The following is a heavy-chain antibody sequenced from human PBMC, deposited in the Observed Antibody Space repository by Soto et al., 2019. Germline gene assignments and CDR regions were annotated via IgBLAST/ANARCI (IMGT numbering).Heavy chain of an antibody. Sequence: KQSQTLSLTCAISGDSVSSNSAAWNWIRQSPSRGLEWLGRTYYRSKWYNDYAVSVKSRITINPDTSKNQFSLQLNSVTPEEPAVYYRAKEGGPSIAARRGHINWFDPRGQGTLVTVSS. CDR2: TYYRSKWYN. D-gene: IGHD6-6*01. CDR3: AKEGGPSIAARRGHINWFDP. J-gene: IGHJ5*02. V-gene: IGHV6-1*01. CDR1: GDSVSSNSAA.